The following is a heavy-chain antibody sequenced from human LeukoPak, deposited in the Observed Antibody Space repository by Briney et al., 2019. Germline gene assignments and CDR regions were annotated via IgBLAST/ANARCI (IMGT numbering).Heavy chain of an antibody. CDR1: GGSFSGYY. D-gene: IGHD6-19*01. Sequence: SETLSLTCAVYGGSFSGYYWSWIRQPPGKGLEWIGEINHSGSTNYNPSLKSRVTISVDTSKNQFSRKLSSVTAADTAVYYCAGSYSSGWYLSYAFDIWGQGTMVTVSS. CDR2: INHSGST. J-gene: IGHJ3*02. CDR3: AGSYSSGWYLSYAFDI. V-gene: IGHV4-34*01.